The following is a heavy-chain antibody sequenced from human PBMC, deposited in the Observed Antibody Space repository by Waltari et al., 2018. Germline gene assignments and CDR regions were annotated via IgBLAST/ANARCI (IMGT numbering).Heavy chain of an antibody. D-gene: IGHD3-3*01. CDR1: GDSISTSTFY. J-gene: IGHJ4*02. CDR3: VIQRSADFWSGYFDL. CDR2: VYYNGYN. V-gene: IGHV4-39*01. Sequence: QAQLQELGPGQVKPSETLSFRCAVSGDSISTSTFYWGWVRQPPGKGLEWVGIVYYNGYNFYNPSLKSRLTLSMDTSNNHFSLSLTSVTAADTAMYYCVIQRSADFWSGYFDLWGQGTLVTVSS.